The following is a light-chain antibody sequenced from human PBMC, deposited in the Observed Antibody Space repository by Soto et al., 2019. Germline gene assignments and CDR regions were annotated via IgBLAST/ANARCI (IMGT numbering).Light chain of an antibody. CDR2: DAS. CDR1: QSVRNY. J-gene: IGKJ1*01. CDR3: QQRSNWPPWT. Sequence: EIVLTQTRATLSFSPGERASLSCRGSQSVRNYLAWYQQKPGQAPRLLIYDASNRSTGIPARFSGSGSGTDYTLTISSLEPEDFAVYYCQQRSNWPPWTFGQGTKVDIK. V-gene: IGKV3-11*01.